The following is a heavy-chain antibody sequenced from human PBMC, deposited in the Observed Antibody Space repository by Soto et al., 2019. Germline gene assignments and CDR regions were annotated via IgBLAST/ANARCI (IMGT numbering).Heavy chain of an antibody. CDR2: ISYDGSNK. D-gene: IGHD6-19*01. Sequence: QVQLVESGGGVVQPGRSLRLSCTASGFTFSSYAMHWVRQAPGKGLEWVAVISYDGSNKYYADSVKGRFTISRDNSKNTLYLQMNSLRAEDTAVYYCARDHHRAYGAVAVWVDYWGQGTLVTVSS. CDR1: GFTFSSYA. V-gene: IGHV3-30-3*01. CDR3: ARDHHRAYGAVAVWVDY. J-gene: IGHJ4*02.